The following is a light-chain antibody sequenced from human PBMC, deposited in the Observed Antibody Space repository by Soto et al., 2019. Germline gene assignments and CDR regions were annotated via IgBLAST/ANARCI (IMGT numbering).Light chain of an antibody. CDR1: SSDVGGHNY. Sequence: QSVLTQPPSASGSPGQSVTISCTGTSSDVGGHNYVSWYQQHPGKAPKLMIFEVSKRPSGVPARFSGSKSGNTASLTVSGLQAEDEADYYCSSYAGSNNHVVFGGGTQLTVL. CDR3: SSYAGSNNHVV. V-gene: IGLV2-8*01. CDR2: EVS. J-gene: IGLJ2*01.